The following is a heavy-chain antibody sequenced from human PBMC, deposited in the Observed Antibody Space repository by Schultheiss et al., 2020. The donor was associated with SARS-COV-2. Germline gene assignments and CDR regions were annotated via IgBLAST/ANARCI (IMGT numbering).Heavy chain of an antibody. CDR3: ARDLRGGYDILTGYYRSYYGMDV. J-gene: IGHJ6*02. D-gene: IGHD3-9*01. CDR1: GGSISSYY. Sequence: SETLSLTCTVSGGSISSYYWSWIRQPPGKGLEWIGELNDSGSTYYNPSLKSRVTISVDTSKNQFSLKLSSVTAADTAVYYCARDLRGGYDILTGYYRSYYGMDVWGQGTTVTVSS. V-gene: IGHV4-34*09. CDR2: LNDSGST.